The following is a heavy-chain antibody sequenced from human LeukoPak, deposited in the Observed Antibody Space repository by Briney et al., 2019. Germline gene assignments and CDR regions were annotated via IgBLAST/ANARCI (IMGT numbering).Heavy chain of an antibody. J-gene: IGHJ6*03. CDR1: GYTFTSYD. CDR2: MNPNSGNT. V-gene: IGHV1-8*01. Sequence: ASVKVSCKASGYTFTSYDINWVRQATGQGLEWMGWMNPNSGNTGYAQKFQGRVTMTRNTSISTAYMELSSLRSEDTAVYYCARGSQYDILTGYYSYYYYYYMDVWGKGTTVTISS. CDR3: ARGSQYDILTGYYSYYYYYYMDV. D-gene: IGHD3-9*01.